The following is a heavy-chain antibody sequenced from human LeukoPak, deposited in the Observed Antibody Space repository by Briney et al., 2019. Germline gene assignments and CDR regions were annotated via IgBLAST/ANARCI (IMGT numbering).Heavy chain of an antibody. D-gene: IGHD1-1*01. V-gene: IGHV3-30*18. CDR1: GFTFSSYG. CDR2: ISYDGSNK. Sequence: GGSLRLSCAASGFTFSSYGMHWVRQAPDKGLEWVAVISYDGSNKYYAGSVKGRFTISRDNSKNTLYLQMNSLRAEDMAVYYCVKRWTGTTIGQQDYWGQGTLVTVSS. CDR3: VKRWTGTTIGQQDY. J-gene: IGHJ4*02.